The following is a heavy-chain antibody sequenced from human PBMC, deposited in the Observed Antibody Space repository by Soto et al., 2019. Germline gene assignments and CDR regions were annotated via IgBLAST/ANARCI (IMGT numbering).Heavy chain of an antibody. CDR1: GASISGGGYY. CDR2: IYYSGSP. Sequence: SETLSLTCTVSGASISGGGYYWSWIRQHPGKGLEWIGYIYYSGSPYYNPSLKSRITISIDTSKSQFSLKLSSLTAADTAVYFCARTNWAYYFDYWGQGTLVTVSS. J-gene: IGHJ4*02. V-gene: IGHV4-31*03. D-gene: IGHD7-27*01. CDR3: ARTNWAYYFDY.